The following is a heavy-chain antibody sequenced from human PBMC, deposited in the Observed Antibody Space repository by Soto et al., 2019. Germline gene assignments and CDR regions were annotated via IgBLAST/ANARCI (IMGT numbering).Heavy chain of an antibody. CDR2: ISTSGDRP. Sequence: GWSLRLSCAGSVFAFSGYAMTWVRHAPGKGLEWVSVISTSGDRPDYADSVKGRFTISRDNSKNMLYLQMNSLRVEDTAVYYCAKDYPPDEYWGQGTLVIVSS. J-gene: IGHJ4*02. V-gene: IGHV3-23*01. CDR3: AKDYPPDEY. CDR1: VFAFSGYA.